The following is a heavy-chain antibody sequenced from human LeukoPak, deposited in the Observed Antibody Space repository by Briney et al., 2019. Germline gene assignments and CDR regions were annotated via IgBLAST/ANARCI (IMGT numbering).Heavy chain of an antibody. J-gene: IGHJ4*02. CDR2: IIPMFGSA. V-gene: IGHV1-69*06. D-gene: IGHD5-24*01. CDR1: GGTFSSYA. CDR3: ARGTRDGYDYYFDN. Sequence: ASVKVSCKASGGTFSSYAISWVRQAPGQGLEWMGGIIPMFGSANYAQKFQGRVTITADKSTRTAYMELSSLRSEDTAVYYCARGTRDGYDYYFDNWGQGTLVTVSS.